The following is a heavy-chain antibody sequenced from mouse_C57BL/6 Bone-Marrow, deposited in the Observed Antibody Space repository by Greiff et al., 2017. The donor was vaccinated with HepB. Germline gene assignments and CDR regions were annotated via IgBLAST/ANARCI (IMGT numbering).Heavy chain of an antibody. D-gene: IGHD4-1*01. J-gene: IGHJ4*01. CDR2: IYPRSGNT. V-gene: IGHV1-81*01. CDR3: ARMELGRAFYAMDY. CDR1: GYTFTSYG. Sequence: QVQLKQSGAELARPGASVKLSCKASGYTFTSYGISWVKQRTGQGLEWIGEIYPRSGNTYYNEKFKGKATLTADKSSSTAYMELRSLTSEDSAVYFCARMELGRAFYAMDYWGQGTSVTVSS.